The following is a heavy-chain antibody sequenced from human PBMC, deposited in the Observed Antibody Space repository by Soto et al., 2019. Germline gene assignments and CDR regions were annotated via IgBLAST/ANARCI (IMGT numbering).Heavy chain of an antibody. D-gene: IGHD2-15*01. CDR3: AKAYCSGGYTCYFDY. Sequence: QVQLVESGGGVVQPGRSLRLSCAASGFTFSSYGMHWVRQAPGKGLEWVAVISYDGSNKYYADSVKGRFTISRDNSKNTLYLQMNSLRAEDTAVYYCAKAYCSGGYTCYFDYWGQGTLVTVSS. J-gene: IGHJ4*02. CDR2: ISYDGSNK. V-gene: IGHV3-30*18. CDR1: GFTFSSYG.